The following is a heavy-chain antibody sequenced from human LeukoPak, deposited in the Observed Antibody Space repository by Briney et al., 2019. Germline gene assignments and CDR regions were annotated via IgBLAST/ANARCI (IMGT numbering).Heavy chain of an antibody. J-gene: IGHJ6*03. CDR3: AKDSGYSYGFLLSSAGGYYYYMDV. Sequence: QPGGSLRLSCAAYGFTFSSYGMHWVRQAPGKGLEWVAFIRYDGSNKYYADSVKGRFTISRDNSKNTLYLQMNSLRAEDTAVYYCAKDSGYSYGFLLSSAGGYYYYMDVWGKGTTVTVSS. D-gene: IGHD5-18*01. CDR1: GFTFSSYG. CDR2: IRYDGSNK. V-gene: IGHV3-30*02.